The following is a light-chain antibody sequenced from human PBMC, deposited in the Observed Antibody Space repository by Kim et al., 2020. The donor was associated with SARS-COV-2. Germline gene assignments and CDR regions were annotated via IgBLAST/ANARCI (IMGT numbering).Light chain of an antibody. J-gene: IGKJ5*01. Sequence: VMTQSPATLSVSPGERATLSCRASQSVSSYLAWYQQKPGQAPRLLIYGASTRATGIPARFSGSGSGTEFTLTISSLQSEDFAVYYCQQYNNWPLTFGQGTRLEIK. CDR1: QSVSSY. CDR2: GAS. CDR3: QQYNNWPLT. V-gene: IGKV3-15*01.